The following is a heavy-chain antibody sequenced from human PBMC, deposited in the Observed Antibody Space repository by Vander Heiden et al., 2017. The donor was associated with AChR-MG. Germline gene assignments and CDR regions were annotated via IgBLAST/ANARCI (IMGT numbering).Heavy chain of an antibody. J-gene: IGHJ4*02. CDR3: AKDGSGSPTSDY. CDR1: GFTFSSYA. V-gene: IGHV3-23*01. CDR2: ISGSGGST. Sequence: EVQLLESGGGLVQPGGPLRLSCAAPGFTFSSYAMGGVRQAPGKGREWVSAISGSGGSTYYADAVKGRFTISRDNSKNTLYLKMNSLRAEDTAVYYCAKDGSGSPTSDYWGQGTLVTVSS. D-gene: IGHD3-10*01.